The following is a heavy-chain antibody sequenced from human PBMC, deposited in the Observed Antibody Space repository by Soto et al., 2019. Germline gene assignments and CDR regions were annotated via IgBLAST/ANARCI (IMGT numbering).Heavy chain of an antibody. Sequence: PGGSLRLSCAASGFTFSSYGMHWVRQAPGKGLEWVAVISYDGSNKYYADSVKGRFTISRDNSKNTLYLQMNSLRAEDTAVYYCAKETAAAGTRWGQGTLVTVSS. CDR1: GFTFSSYG. CDR3: AKETAAAGTR. V-gene: IGHV3-30*18. D-gene: IGHD6-13*01. J-gene: IGHJ4*02. CDR2: ISYDGSNK.